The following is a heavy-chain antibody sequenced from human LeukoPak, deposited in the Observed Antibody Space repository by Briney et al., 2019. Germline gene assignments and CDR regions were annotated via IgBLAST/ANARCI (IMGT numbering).Heavy chain of an antibody. J-gene: IGHJ3*02. CDR2: IYYSGST. Sequence: SETLSLTCTVSGGSISSYYWSWIRQPPGKGLEWIEYIYYSGSTNYNPSLKSRVTISVDTSKNQFSLKLSSVTAADTAVYYCARALRYCSSTSCYTGAFDIWGQGTMVTVSS. CDR1: GGSISSYY. CDR3: ARALRYCSSTSCYTGAFDI. V-gene: IGHV4-59*01. D-gene: IGHD2-2*02.